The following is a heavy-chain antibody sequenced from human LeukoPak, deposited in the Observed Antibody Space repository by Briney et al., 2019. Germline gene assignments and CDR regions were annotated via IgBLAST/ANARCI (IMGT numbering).Heavy chain of an antibody. CDR1: GGSIGSGSYY. J-gene: IGHJ4*02. CDR2: IYTSGST. V-gene: IGHV4-61*02. D-gene: IGHD5-12*01. CDR3: AREIRGYSGYGGLVDY. Sequence: SQTLSLTCTVSGGSIGSGSYYWSWIRQPAGKGLEWIGRIYTSGSTNYNPSLKSRVTISVDTSKNQFSLKLSSVTAADTAVYYCAREIRGYSGYGGLVDYWGQGTLVTVSS.